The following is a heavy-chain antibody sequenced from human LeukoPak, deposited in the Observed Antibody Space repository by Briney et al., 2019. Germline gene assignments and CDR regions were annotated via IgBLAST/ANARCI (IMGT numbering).Heavy chain of an antibody. CDR2: IIPILGIA. CDR3: AREIAAAPRGGNWIDP. Sequence: ASVKVSCKASGGTFSSYAISWVRPAPGQGLGWMGRIIPILGIANYAQKFQGRVTITADKSTSTAYMELSSLRSDDTAVYYCAREIAAAPRGGNWIDPWGQGTLVTVSS. CDR1: GGTFSSYA. D-gene: IGHD6-13*01. J-gene: IGHJ5*02. V-gene: IGHV1-69*04.